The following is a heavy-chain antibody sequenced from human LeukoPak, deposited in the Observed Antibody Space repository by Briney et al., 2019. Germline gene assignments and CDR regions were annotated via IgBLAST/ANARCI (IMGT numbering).Heavy chain of an antibody. CDR1: GFTFSSYA. CDR2: ISYDGSNK. D-gene: IGHD6-6*01. CDR3: ARVHFSSSPYFDY. J-gene: IGHJ4*02. Sequence: GGSLRLSCAASGFTFSSYAMHWVRQAPGKGLEWVAVISYDGSNKYYADSVKGRFTISRDNSKNTLYLQMNSLRAEDTAVYYCARVHFSSSPYFDYWGQGTLVTVSS. V-gene: IGHV3-30-3*01.